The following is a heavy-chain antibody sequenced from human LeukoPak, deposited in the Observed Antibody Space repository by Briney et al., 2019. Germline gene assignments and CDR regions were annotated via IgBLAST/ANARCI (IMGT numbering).Heavy chain of an antibody. D-gene: IGHD1-26*01. J-gene: IGHJ4*02. CDR2: INPNSGGT. CDR3: ARVSPVGFDVDY. Sequence: ASVKVSCKASGYTFTGYYMHWVRQAPGQGLEWMGWINPNSGGTNYAQKFQGRVTMTRGTSISTAYMELSRLRSDDTAVYYCARVSPVGFDVDYWGQGTLVTVSS. V-gene: IGHV1-2*02. CDR1: GYTFTGYY.